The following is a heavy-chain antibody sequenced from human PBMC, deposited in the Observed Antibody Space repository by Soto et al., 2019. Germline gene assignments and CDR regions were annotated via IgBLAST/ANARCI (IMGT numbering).Heavy chain of an antibody. D-gene: IGHD3-3*01. CDR1: GFTFSSYS. V-gene: IGHV3-21*01. J-gene: IGHJ6*02. CDR3: ARDDLRFLEWLSYYYYYGMDV. CDR2: ISSSSSYI. Sequence: PGGSLRLSCAASGFTFSSYSMNWVRQAPGKGLEWVSSISSSSSYIYYADSVKGRFTISRDNAKNSLYLQMNSLRAEDTAVYYCARDDLRFLEWLSYYYYYGMDVWGQGTTVTVSS.